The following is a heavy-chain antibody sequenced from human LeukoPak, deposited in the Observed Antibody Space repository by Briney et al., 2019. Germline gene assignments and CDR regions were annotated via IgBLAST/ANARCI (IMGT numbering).Heavy chain of an antibody. CDR1: GFTLGDYA. J-gene: IGHJ4*02. Sequence: GGSLRLSCTVSGFTLGDYAMSWVRQAPGKGQEWVGFIRSKAYGGTTEYAASVKGRFTISRDDSKSIAYLQMNSLKTEDTAVYYCTRASGSYSSGWYAVYWGQGTLVTVSS. V-gene: IGHV3-49*04. CDR2: IRSKAYGGTT. D-gene: IGHD6-19*01. CDR3: TRASGSYSSGWYAVY.